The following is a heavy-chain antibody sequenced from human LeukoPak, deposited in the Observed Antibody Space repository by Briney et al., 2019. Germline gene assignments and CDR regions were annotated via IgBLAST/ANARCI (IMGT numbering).Heavy chain of an antibody. CDR1: GFTFSNYW. Sequence: GGSLRLSCAASGFTFSNYWMHCVRQAPGKGLEWVSCISRSGSTIYYADSVKGRFTISRDNAKNSLYLQMNSLRAEDTAVYYCARVGLGSGFTTDWGQGTLVTVSS. D-gene: IGHD1-14*01. CDR2: ISRSGSTI. V-gene: IGHV3-48*04. J-gene: IGHJ4*02. CDR3: ARVGLGSGFTTD.